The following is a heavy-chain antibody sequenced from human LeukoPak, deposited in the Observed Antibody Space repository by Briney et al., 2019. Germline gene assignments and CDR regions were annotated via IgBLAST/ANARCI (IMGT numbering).Heavy chain of an antibody. CDR3: ASYPPVLPFLEWLSI. D-gene: IGHD3-3*01. CDR2: IYYSGST. V-gene: IGHV4-59*01. Sequence: SETLSLTCTVSGGSISSYYWSWIRQPPGKGLEWIGYIYYSGSTNYNPSLKSRVTISVDTSKNQFSLKLSSVTAADTAVYYCASYPPVLPFLEWLSIWGQGTLVTVSS. CDR1: GGSISSYY. J-gene: IGHJ4*02.